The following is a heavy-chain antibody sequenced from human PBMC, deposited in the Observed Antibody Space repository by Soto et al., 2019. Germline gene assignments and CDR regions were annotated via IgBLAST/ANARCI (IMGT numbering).Heavy chain of an antibody. Sequence: GGSLRLSCAASGFTFSGSAMHWVRQASGKGLEWVGRIRSKANSYATAYAASVKGRFTISRDDSKNTAYLQMNSLKAEDTAVYYCTRPSYSYGSGTNWFDPWGQGTLVTVYS. CDR3: TRPSYSYGSGTNWFDP. CDR1: GFTFSGSA. CDR2: IRSKANSYAT. V-gene: IGHV3-73*01. J-gene: IGHJ5*02. D-gene: IGHD3-10*01.